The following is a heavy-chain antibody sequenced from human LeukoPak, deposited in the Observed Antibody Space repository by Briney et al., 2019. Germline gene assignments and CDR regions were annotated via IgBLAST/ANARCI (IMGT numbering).Heavy chain of an antibody. J-gene: IGHJ5*02. CDR3: AKSDWFDP. CDR2: SKYDGSTA. CDR1: GFTLKNYW. Sequence: SGGSLRLSCETSGFTLKNYWMSWLRRAPGKGLEWVSRSKYDGSTAMYAESVKGRFTISRDNARGTLYLQINSLRVDDTAVYYCAKSDWFDPCGRGILVTVSS. V-gene: IGHV3-74*03.